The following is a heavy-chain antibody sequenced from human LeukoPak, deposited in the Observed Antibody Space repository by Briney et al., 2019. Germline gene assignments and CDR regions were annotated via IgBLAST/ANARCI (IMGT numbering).Heavy chain of an antibody. CDR3: ARDLLSTAGYFDY. Sequence: SETLSLTCTVSGGSISSYYWSWIRQPPGKGLEWIGYIYYSGSTNYNPSLRSRVTISVDTSKNQFSLNLSSVTAADTAVYYCARDLLSTAGYFDYWGQGTLVTVSS. CDR2: IYYSGST. CDR1: GGSISSYY. J-gene: IGHJ4*02. D-gene: IGHD6-19*01. V-gene: IGHV4-59*01.